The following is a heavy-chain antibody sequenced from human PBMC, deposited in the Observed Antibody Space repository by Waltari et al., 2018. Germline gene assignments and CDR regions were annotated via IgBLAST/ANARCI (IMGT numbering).Heavy chain of an antibody. V-gene: IGHV4-34*01. J-gene: IGHJ5*02. CDR2: INHSGST. CDR1: GGSFSGYY. Sequence: QVQLQQWGAGLLKPSETLSLTCAVYGGSFSGYYWSWIRQPPGQGLEWIGEINHSGSTNYNPSLKSRVTISVDTSKNQFSLKLSSVTAADTAVYYCARGRGRYYGSGSYPWFDPWGQGTLVTVSS. CDR3: ARGRGRYYGSGSYPWFDP. D-gene: IGHD3-10*01.